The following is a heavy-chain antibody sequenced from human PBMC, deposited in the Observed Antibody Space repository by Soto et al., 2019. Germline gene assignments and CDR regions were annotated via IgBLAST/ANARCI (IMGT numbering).Heavy chain of an antibody. CDR1: GFTFSSYA. Sequence: GGSLRLSCAASGFTFSSYAMSWVRQAPGKGLEWVSAISGSGGSTYYADSVKGRFTISRDNSKNTLYLQMNSLRAEDTAVYYCAKGRDVVVVAAFPWFDPWGQGTLVTVSS. V-gene: IGHV3-23*01. D-gene: IGHD2-15*01. J-gene: IGHJ5*02. CDR2: ISGSGGST. CDR3: AKGRDVVVVAAFPWFDP.